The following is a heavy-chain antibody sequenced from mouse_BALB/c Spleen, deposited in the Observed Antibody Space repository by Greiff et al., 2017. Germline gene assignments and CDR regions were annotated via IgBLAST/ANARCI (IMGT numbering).Heavy chain of an antibody. J-gene: IGHJ2*01. V-gene: IGHV1-4*01. CDR2: INPSTGYT. D-gene: IGHD2-4*01. CDR3: ARGGITTYFDY. CDR1: GYTFTSYT. Sequence: QVQLQQSGAELARPGASVKMSCKASGYTFTSYTMHWVKQRPGQGLEWIGYINPSTGYTEYNQKFKDKATLTADKSSSTAYMQLSSLTSEDSAVYYCARGGITTYFDYWGQGTTLTVSS.